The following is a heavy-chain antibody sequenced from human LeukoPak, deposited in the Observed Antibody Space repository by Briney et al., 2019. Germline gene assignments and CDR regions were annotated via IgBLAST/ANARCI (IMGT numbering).Heavy chain of an antibody. CDR1: GFTFSSYW. Sequence: PGGSLRLSCAASGFTFSSYWMSWVRQAPGKGLEWVANIKQDGSEKYYVDSVKGRFTISRDNAKNSLYLQMNSLRAEDTAVYYCARDRGYSGYDSAAPLDYWGQGTLVTVSS. CDR2: IKQDGSEK. CDR3: ARDRGYSGYDSAAPLDY. D-gene: IGHD5-12*01. V-gene: IGHV3-7*01. J-gene: IGHJ4*02.